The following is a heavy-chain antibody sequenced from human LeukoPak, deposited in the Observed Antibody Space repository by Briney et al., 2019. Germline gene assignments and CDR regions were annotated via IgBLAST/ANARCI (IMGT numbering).Heavy chain of an antibody. D-gene: IGHD3-22*01. V-gene: IGHV1-18*01. CDR3: ARDYYDSSGYYYGFDY. CDR1: GYTFTSYG. CDR2: ISAYNGNT. Sequence: ASVKVSCKASGYTFTSYGISWVRQAPGQGLEWMGWISAYNGNTNYAQKLQGRVTMTIDTSTSTAYMELRSLRSDDTAVYYCARDYYDSSGYYYGFDYWGQGTLVTVSS. J-gene: IGHJ4*02.